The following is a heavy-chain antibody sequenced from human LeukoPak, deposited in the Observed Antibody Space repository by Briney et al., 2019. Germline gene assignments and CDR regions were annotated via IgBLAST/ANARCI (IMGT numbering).Heavy chain of an antibody. J-gene: IGHJ4*02. CDR3: AREGCSGGSCYAWYFDY. D-gene: IGHD2-15*01. CDR2: INHSGST. Sequence: SETLSLTCAVYGGSFSGYYWSWIRQPPGKGLEWIGEINHSGSTNYNPSLKSRATISVDTSKNQFSLKLSSVTAADTAVYYCAREGCSGGSCYAWYFDYWGQGTLVTVSS. CDR1: GGSFSGYY. V-gene: IGHV4-34*01.